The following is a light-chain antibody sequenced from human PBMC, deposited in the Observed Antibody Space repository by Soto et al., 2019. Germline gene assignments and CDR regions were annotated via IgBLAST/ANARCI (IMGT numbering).Light chain of an antibody. CDR3: QQRNSWLFT. V-gene: IGKV3-11*01. CDR2: DAS. CDR1: LSVGTY. J-gene: IGKJ3*01. Sequence: EVVLTQSPAALSLSPGEAATLSCSASLSVGTYLAWYQQKPGQAPRLLIYDASKRATGIPARFSGSGSGTDFSLTISSLEPDDSALYYCQQRNSWLFTFGPGTKVDIK.